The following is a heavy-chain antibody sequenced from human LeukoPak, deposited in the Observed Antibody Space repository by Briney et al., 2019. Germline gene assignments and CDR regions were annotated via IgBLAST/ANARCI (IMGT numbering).Heavy chain of an antibody. D-gene: IGHD5-12*01. Sequence: GGSLRLSCAASGFTFSSYWMSWVRQAPGKGLEWVANVKPDGSEKYYVDSVKGRFTISRDNAKNSLYLQMNSLRAEDTAVYYCARDGTRAYTGYDFDFWGQGTLVSVSS. CDR1: GFTFSSYW. J-gene: IGHJ4*02. V-gene: IGHV3-7*01. CDR3: ARDGTRAYTGYDFDF. CDR2: VKPDGSEK.